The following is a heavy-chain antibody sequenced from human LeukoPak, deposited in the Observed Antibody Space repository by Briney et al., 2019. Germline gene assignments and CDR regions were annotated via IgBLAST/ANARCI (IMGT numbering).Heavy chain of an antibody. J-gene: IGHJ4*02. CDR1: GFTFNSYA. D-gene: IGHD3-22*01. CDR3: AKDPYYYDSSGYSG. V-gene: IGHV3-23*01. CDR2: ISGSGGST. Sequence: GGSLRLSCAASGFTFNSYAMSWVRQAPGKGLEWVSAISGSGGSTYYADSVKGRFTISRDNSKNTLYLQMNSLRAEDTAVYYCAKDPYYYDSSGYSGWGQGTLVTVSS.